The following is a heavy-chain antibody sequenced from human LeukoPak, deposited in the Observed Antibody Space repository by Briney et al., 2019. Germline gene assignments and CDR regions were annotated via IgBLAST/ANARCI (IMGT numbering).Heavy chain of an antibody. Sequence: ASVKVSCKVSGYTLTELSMHWVRQAPGKGLEWMGGFDPEDGETIYAQKFQGRVTMTEDTSTDTAYMELSSLRSEDTAVYYCAKSSSSVDYGDYDRRILDYWGQGTLVTVSS. J-gene: IGHJ4*02. CDR1: GYTLTELS. D-gene: IGHD4-17*01. CDR3: AKSSSSVDYGDYDRRILDY. V-gene: IGHV1-24*01. CDR2: FDPEDGET.